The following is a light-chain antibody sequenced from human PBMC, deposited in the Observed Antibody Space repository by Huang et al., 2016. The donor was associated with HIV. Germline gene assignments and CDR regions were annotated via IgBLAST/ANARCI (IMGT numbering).Light chain of an antibody. CDR2: AAS. V-gene: IGKV1-39*01. J-gene: IGKJ1*01. Sequence: DIQMTQSPSSLSASVGDRVTITCRASQSISSYLTWYQQKPVKAPKLLIYAASSLQSGVPSRFSGSGSGTDFTLTISSLQPEDFATYYCQQSYSTLWTFGQGTKVEIK. CDR1: QSISSY. CDR3: QQSYSTLWT.